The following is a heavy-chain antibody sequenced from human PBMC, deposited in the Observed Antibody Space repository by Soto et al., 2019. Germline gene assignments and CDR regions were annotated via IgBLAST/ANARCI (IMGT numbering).Heavy chain of an antibody. CDR3: ARQSRYYGSGSYYPREDY. CDR1: GGSISSSSYY. J-gene: IGHJ4*02. Sequence: SETLSLTXTVSGGSISSSSYYWGWIRQPPGKGLEWIGSIYYSGSTYYNPSLKSRVTISVDTSKNQFSLKLSSVTAADTAVYYCARQSRYYGSGSYYPREDYWGQGTLVTVSS. V-gene: IGHV4-39*01. D-gene: IGHD3-10*01. CDR2: IYYSGST.